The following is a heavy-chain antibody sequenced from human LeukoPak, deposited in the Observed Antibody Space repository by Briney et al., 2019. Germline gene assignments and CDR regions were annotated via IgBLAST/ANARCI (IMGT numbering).Heavy chain of an antibody. V-gene: IGHV4-38-2*01. CDR3: ARRRSNYNFDY. Sequence: PSETLSLTCAVSGYSISSGYYWGWIRQPPGKGLEWIGNMYHSGSTYYNPSLKSRVTISIDTSKDQFSLKLSSVTAADTAVYYWARRRSNYNFDYWGQGTLVTVSS. CDR2: MYHSGST. CDR1: GYSISSGYY. D-gene: IGHD4-11*01. J-gene: IGHJ4*02.